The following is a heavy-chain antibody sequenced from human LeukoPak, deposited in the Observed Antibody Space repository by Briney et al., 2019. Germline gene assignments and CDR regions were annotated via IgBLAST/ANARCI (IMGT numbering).Heavy chain of an antibody. Sequence: PGGSLRLSCAASGFTFSNYAMSWVRQAPGKGLEWVSYISSGSSSIFYADSVKGRFTISRDNAKNSLYLQMNSLRVEDTAVYYCARGDIAARFAYWGQGTLVTVSS. CDR1: GFTFSNYA. V-gene: IGHV3-48*04. CDR2: ISSGSSSI. D-gene: IGHD6-6*01. CDR3: ARGDIAARFAY. J-gene: IGHJ4*02.